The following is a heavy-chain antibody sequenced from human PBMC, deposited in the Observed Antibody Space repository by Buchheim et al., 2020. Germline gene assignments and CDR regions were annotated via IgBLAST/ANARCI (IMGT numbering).Heavy chain of an antibody. CDR2: ISYDGSNK. Sequence: QVQLVESGGGVVQPGRSLRLSCAASGFTFSSYAMHWVRQAPGKGLEWVAVISYDGSNKYYADSVKGRFTISRDNSKNTLYLQMNSLRAEDTAVYYCARGLSGYSYGSGIDYWGQGTL. J-gene: IGHJ4*02. D-gene: IGHD5-18*01. CDR1: GFTFSSYA. V-gene: IGHV3-30-3*01. CDR3: ARGLSGYSYGSGIDY.